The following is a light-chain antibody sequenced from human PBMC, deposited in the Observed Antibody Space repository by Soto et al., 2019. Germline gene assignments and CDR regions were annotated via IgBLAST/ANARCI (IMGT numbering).Light chain of an antibody. V-gene: IGKV1-39*01. CDR2: AAS. CDR3: QQSYNTPYT. CDR1: QSITSY. Sequence: DFQMTQSPSSLSASVGDRVTITCRASQSITSYLNWYQQKPGKAPKLLIYAASRSQSGVPSRFSGSGSGTDFTLTISSLQPEDFATYYCQQSYNTPYTFGQGTKLEIK. J-gene: IGKJ2*01.